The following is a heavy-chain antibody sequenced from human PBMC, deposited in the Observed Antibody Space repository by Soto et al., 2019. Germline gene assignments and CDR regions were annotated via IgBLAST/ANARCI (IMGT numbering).Heavy chain of an antibody. D-gene: IGHD4-17*01. CDR2: FKSTSDGGTT. CDR1: DLIFNGVW. J-gene: IGHJ3*01. V-gene: IGHV3-15*01. CDR3: TTSLLVTTFAVFDL. Sequence: EVQLVESGGGVVKAGGSLRLSCAAPDLIFNGVWVSWVRQAPGKGLEWVGHFKSTSDGGTTHYAAPVKGRFTISLDTSENTLSLWMSGLKTEDTALYFFTTSLLVTTFAVFDLWGQGTMVTVSS.